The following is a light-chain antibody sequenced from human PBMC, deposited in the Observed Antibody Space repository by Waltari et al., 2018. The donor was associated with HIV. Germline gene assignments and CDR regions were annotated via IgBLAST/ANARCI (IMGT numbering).Light chain of an antibody. Sequence: QALVTQEPSLTVSPGGTVTLTCGSSTGAVTSGHSPYWFQQRPGQAPRTLIHDTSNKHSWTPARFSGFLLGGKAALTLSGAQPEDEAEYYCLLSYGGPRVFGGGTKLTVL. V-gene: IGLV7-46*01. CDR3: LLSYGGPRV. CDR1: TGAVTSGHS. J-gene: IGLJ2*01. CDR2: DTS.